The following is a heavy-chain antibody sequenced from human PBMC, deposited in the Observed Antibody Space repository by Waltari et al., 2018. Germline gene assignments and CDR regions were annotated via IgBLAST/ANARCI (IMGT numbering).Heavy chain of an antibody. CDR3: ARALPGEITVYDY. Sequence: EVQLVESGGGLVQPGGSLRLSCVASGFTFGSHWMSWVRRAPEKGLEWGGDIKQYGTQQYYVDSLKGRFTVSRDNHKNSLFLQMNSLRAEDTAVYYCARALPGEITVYDYWAQGALVTVSS. CDR1: GFTFGSHW. CDR2: IKQYGTQQ. V-gene: IGHV3-7*01. J-gene: IGHJ4*02. D-gene: IGHD3-10*01.